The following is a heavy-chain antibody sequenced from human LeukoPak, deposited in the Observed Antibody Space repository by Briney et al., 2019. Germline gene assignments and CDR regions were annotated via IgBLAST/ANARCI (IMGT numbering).Heavy chain of an antibody. Sequence: GRSLRLSCAASGFTFSHFGMHWVRQAPGKGLEWVAVIWSDGTNEYYAGSVKGRFSISRDNSKNTVSLQMNSLRTEDTAVYFCAKDAQRGFDYSNSLQYWGQGTLVTVSS. D-gene: IGHD4-11*01. CDR1: GFTFSHFG. CDR3: AKDAQRGFDYSNSLQY. V-gene: IGHV3-33*03. J-gene: IGHJ4*02. CDR2: IWSDGTNE.